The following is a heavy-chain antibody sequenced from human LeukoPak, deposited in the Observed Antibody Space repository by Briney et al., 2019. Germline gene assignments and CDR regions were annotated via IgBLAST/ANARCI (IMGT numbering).Heavy chain of an antibody. Sequence: ASVKVSCKASGFTFSNSFIHWVRQGPGQGLEWMGIIDSGAGNASYAQKFQGRLTMTRDTSTRTVYMDLSSLTSDDTGLFFCTKADDQDFDHWGQGTLVTVSS. CDR3: TKADDQDFDH. CDR1: GFTFSNSF. V-gene: IGHV1-46*01. J-gene: IGHJ4*02. CDR2: IDSGAGNA. D-gene: IGHD3-3*01.